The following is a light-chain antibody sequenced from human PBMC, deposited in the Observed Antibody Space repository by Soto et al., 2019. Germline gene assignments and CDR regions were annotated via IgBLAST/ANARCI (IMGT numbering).Light chain of an antibody. CDR3: LQYYAYPRT. J-gene: IGKJ1*01. V-gene: IGKV1-17*01. Sequence: DLQMTQSPSSLSASVGARVTITCRASQAIRNDLGWFPKKPGKAPKRLIYAGSTLHSGVSSRFSGSGSGTEFTLTISSLQAEECATYDGLQYYAYPRTFGQGTKVDIK. CDR2: AGS. CDR1: QAIRND.